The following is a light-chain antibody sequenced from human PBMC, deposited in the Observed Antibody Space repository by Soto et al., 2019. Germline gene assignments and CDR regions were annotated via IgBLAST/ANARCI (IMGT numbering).Light chain of an antibody. CDR1: QCISSY. CDR2: AAS. V-gene: IGKV1-39*01. Sequence: IRFSHSPSSLSASVGDKVTITCLASQCISSYLALYQQKPGKAPKLLIYAASSLQSGVPSRFSGSGSGTDFTLTISSLQPEDFATYYCQQSYSTPPTTFGQGTRLEIK. CDR3: QQSYSTPPTT. J-gene: IGKJ5*01.